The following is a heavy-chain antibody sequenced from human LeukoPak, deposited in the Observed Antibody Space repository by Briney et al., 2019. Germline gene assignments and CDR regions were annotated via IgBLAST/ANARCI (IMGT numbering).Heavy chain of an antibody. CDR1: GFTLRTYW. V-gene: IGHV3-74*01. CDR3: ARDPHGSGSS. D-gene: IGHD3-10*01. CDR2: INSDGSSA. J-gene: IGHJ5*02. Sequence: GGSLRLSCAASGFTLRTYWMHWVRQAPGKGLVWVLRINSDGSSASYADSVKGRFTISRDNAKNTLYLQMISLRAEDTAVYYCARDPHGSGSSWGQGTLVTVSS.